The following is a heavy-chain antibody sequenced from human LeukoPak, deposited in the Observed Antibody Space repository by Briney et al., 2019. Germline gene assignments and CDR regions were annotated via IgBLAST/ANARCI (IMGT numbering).Heavy chain of an antibody. CDR1: GGSFSGYY. CDR3: AAQYSSGWPNFDY. J-gene: IGHJ4*02. CDR2: INHSGST. D-gene: IGHD6-19*01. Sequence: QPSETLSLTCAVYGGSFSGYYWSWIRQPPGKGLEWIGEINHSGSTNYSPSLKSRVTISVDTSKNQFSLKLSSVTAADTAVYYCAAQYSSGWPNFDYWGQGTLVTVSS. V-gene: IGHV4-34*01.